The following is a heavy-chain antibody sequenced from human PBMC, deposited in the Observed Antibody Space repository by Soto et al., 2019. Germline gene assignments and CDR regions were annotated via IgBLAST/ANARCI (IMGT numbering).Heavy chain of an antibody. J-gene: IGHJ4*02. Sequence: EVQLLESGGGLVQPGGSLRLSCAASGFTFSSFAMSWVRQAPGKGLQWVSDISASGGSTYYADSVKGRFTISRDNSKNTLHLQMNSLRAEDTAVYYCAKDGYNYLGNFDYWGQGTLVTVSS. CDR3: AKDGYNYLGNFDY. V-gene: IGHV3-23*01. CDR2: ISASGGST. CDR1: GFTFSSFA. D-gene: IGHD5-12*01.